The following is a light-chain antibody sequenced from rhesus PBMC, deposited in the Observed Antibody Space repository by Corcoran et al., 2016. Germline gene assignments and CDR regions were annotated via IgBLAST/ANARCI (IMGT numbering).Light chain of an antibody. CDR3: QHYYENPFT. CDR1: QNIYSN. Sequence: DIQMTQSPSALSASVGDRVTISCRASQNIYSNLAWYQQQPGKAPKLLIYAASSLQTGIPSRFSGSGSGTDFTLTISSLQPEDSAAYYCQHYYENPFTFGPGTKLDIK. J-gene: IGKJ3*01. CDR2: AAS. V-gene: IGKV1S8*01.